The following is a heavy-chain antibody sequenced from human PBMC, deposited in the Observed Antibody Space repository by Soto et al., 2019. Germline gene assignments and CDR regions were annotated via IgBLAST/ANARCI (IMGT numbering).Heavy chain of an antibody. CDR2: ISGSGGST. Sequence: EVPLLESGGGLVQPGGSLRLSCAASGFTFSSYAMSWVRQAPGKGLEWVSAISGSGGSTYYADSVKGRFTISRDNSKNTLYLQMNSLRAEDTAVYYCAKVEYCSSTSCYSHPDYWGQGTLVTVSS. CDR3: AKVEYCSSTSCYSHPDY. J-gene: IGHJ4*02. V-gene: IGHV3-23*01. D-gene: IGHD2-2*01. CDR1: GFTFSSYA.